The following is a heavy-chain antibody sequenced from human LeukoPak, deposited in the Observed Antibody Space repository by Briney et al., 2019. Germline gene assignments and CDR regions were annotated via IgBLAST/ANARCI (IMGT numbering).Heavy chain of an antibody. D-gene: IGHD3-3*01. CDR3: AKDFGVAYNYFDY. V-gene: IGHV3-73*01. Sequence: GGSLRLSCAASGFTFSGSAMHWVRQASGKGLEWVGRIRSKANSYATAYAASVKGRFTISRDNSKNTLYLQMNSLRAEDTAVYYCAKDFGVAYNYFDYWGQGTLVTVSS. J-gene: IGHJ4*02. CDR1: GFTFSGSA. CDR2: IRSKANSYAT.